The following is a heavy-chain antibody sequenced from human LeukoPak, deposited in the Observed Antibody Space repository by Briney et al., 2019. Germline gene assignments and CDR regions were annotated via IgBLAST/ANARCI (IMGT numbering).Heavy chain of an antibody. V-gene: IGHV4-39*01. CDR3: ARRHSSGWYDYFDY. CDR1: GGSISAITSF. CDR2: VYHTGTT. J-gene: IGHJ4*02. Sequence: SETLSLTCTVSGGSISAITSFWDWIRQPPGEGLEWIGTVYHTGTTYYNPSLRSRVTMSADTSKNQFSLKLHSVTAADTAVYYCARRHSSGWYDYFDYWGQGTLVTVSS. D-gene: IGHD6-19*01.